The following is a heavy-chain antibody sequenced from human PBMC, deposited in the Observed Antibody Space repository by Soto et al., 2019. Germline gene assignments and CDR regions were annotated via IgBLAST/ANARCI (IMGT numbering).Heavy chain of an antibody. CDR1: GFSLSTSGVG. D-gene: IGHD2-15*01. Sequence: RRVGKERRSLRLTYPFTGFSLSTSGVGVGWIRQPPGQALEWLALIYWDDDKRYSPSLKSRLTITKDTSKNQVVLTMTNMDAVDTATYYCVHRRRFGRGNSYYFIWFDPWGQGTLVTVSS. V-gene: IGHV2-5*02. CDR3: VHRRRFGRGNSYYFIWFDP. J-gene: IGHJ5*02. CDR2: IYWDDDK.